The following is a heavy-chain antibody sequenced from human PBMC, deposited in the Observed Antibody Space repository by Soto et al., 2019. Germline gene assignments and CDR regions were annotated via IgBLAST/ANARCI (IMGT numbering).Heavy chain of an antibody. J-gene: IGHJ4*02. CDR2: IIPIFGTA. CDR3: ARVDDSSGYRYAKFDY. Sequence: ASVKVSCKASGYTFTGYYLHWVRQAPGQGLEWMGGIIPIFGTANYAQKFQGRVTITADESTSTAYMELSSLRSEDTAVYYCARVDDSSGYRYAKFDYWGQGTLVTVSS. D-gene: IGHD3-22*01. V-gene: IGHV1-69*13. CDR1: GYTFTGYY.